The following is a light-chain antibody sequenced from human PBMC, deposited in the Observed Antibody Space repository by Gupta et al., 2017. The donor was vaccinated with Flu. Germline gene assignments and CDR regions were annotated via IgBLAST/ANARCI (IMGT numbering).Light chain of an antibody. CDR3: QGVYRVSDPWV. CDR2: ADS. V-gene: IGLV3-21*02. J-gene: IGLJ3*02. Sequence: NLVRQSVSGYQQQPVHPPSVVVYADSQRPSGGPVRFSDSNSGNAASLTISEGHAADAADYYCQGVYRVSDPWVFGRGTKLTVL. CDR1: NLVRQS.